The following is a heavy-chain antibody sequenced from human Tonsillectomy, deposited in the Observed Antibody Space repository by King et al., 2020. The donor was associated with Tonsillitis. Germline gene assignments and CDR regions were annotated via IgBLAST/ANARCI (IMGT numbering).Heavy chain of an antibody. CDR2: TYYRSKWYN. J-gene: IGHJ4*02. Sequence: VQLQQSGPGLLKPSQTLSLTCAISGDSVPTNSAAWNWIRQSPSRGLEWLGRTYYRSKWYNDSAVSVRSRITINPDTAKNQLSLQLTSVTPEDTAIYYCARVSSRTIFGVVISSPFDYWGQGTLVTVSS. CDR3: ARVSSRTIFGVVISSPFDY. V-gene: IGHV6-1*01. D-gene: IGHD3-3*01. CDR1: GDSVPTNSAA.